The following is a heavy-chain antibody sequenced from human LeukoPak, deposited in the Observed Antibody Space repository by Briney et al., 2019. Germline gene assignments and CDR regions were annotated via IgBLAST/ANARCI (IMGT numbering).Heavy chain of an antibody. CDR1: GFTFSSYT. Sequence: GGSLRLSCAASGFTFSSYTMSWVRQAPGKGLEWVSATSGSGGSTYYADSVKGRFTISRDNSKNTLYLQMNSLRAEDTAVYYCAKEPLAYGDYVIVDYWGQGTLVTVSS. D-gene: IGHD4-17*01. J-gene: IGHJ4*02. V-gene: IGHV3-23*01. CDR2: TSGSGGST. CDR3: AKEPLAYGDYVIVDY.